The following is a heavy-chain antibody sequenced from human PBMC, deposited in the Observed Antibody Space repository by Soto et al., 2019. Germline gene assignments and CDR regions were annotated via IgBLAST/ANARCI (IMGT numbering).Heavy chain of an antibody. D-gene: IGHD3-22*01. CDR2: IYYSGST. J-gene: IGHJ6*02. CDR3: ARDKIGQGGMDV. Sequence: PSETLSLTCTVSGGSISSYYRSWIRQPPGKGLEWIGYIYYSGSTNYNPPLKSRVTISADTSKNQFSLKLSSVTAADTAVYYCARDKIGQGGMDVWGQGTTVTVSS. V-gene: IGHV4-59*01. CDR1: GGSISSYY.